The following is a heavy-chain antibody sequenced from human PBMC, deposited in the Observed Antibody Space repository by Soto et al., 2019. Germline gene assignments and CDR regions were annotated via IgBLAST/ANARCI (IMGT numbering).Heavy chain of an antibody. Sequence: QVQLQQWGAGLLKPSETLSLTCGVSGASLSGVYWTWLRQTPWRGLEGIGEINHSGSAYYNPALGIRVTISVDTSKNKFSLSLTSVTAADTGRYYCARAFKGILENTGWPKPYYYVQDVCSHVTAVIVSS. J-gene: IGHJ6*02. CDR2: INHSGSA. CDR1: GASLSGVY. CDR3: ARAFKGILENTGWPKPYYYVQDV. D-gene: IGHD6-19*01. V-gene: IGHV4-34*01.